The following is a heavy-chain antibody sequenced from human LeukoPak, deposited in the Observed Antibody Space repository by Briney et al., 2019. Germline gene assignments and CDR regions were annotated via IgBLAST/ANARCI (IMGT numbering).Heavy chain of an antibody. D-gene: IGHD3-16*02. CDR1: GYTLTELS. CDR2: FDPEDGET. CDR3: ATLSGYDYVWGSYRPHDY. V-gene: IGHV1-24*01. Sequence: GASVKVSCKVSGYTLTELSMHWVRQAPGKGLEWMGGFDPEDGETIYAQKFQGRVTMTEDTSTDTAYMELSSLRSEDTAVYYCATLSGYDYVWGSYRPHDYWGQGTLVTVSS. J-gene: IGHJ4*02.